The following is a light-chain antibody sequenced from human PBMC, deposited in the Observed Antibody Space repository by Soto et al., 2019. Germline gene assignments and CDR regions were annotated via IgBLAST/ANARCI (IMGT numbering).Light chain of an antibody. J-gene: IGKJ1*01. V-gene: IGKV4-1*01. CDR3: LQHYSFPRT. CDR2: WAS. CDR1: EGGLFSAKNKNY. Sequence: IVLTQSPDSLPVSLGGRAAINCKSSEGGLFSAKNKNYLSWYEQKAGQAAKLLIYWASTRASGVPDQVGGSGSATNYTLTISGLQAEDVAVYNCLQHYSFPRTFGQGTKVDIK.